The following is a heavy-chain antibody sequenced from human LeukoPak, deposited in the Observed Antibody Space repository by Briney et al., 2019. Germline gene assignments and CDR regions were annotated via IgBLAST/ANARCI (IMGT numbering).Heavy chain of an antibody. Sequence: SETLSLTCTVSGGSISSYYWSWIRQPPGKGLEWIGYIYYSGRTNYNPSLKSRVTISVDTSKKQFSLKVRSVTAADTAVYYCARRDSPFDLWDRGTLVTVS. CDR2: IYYSGRT. D-gene: IGHD3-22*01. J-gene: IGHJ2*01. CDR3: ARRDSPFDL. V-gene: IGHV4-59*01. CDR1: GGSISSYY.